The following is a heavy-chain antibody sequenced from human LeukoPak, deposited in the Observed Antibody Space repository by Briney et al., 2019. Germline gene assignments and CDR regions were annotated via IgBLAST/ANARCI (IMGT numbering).Heavy chain of an antibody. D-gene: IGHD5/OR15-5a*01. CDR3: ARAATALMSTHFDY. V-gene: IGHV4-34*01. CDR2: INHSGST. CDR1: GGSFSGYY. Sequence: SETLSLTCAVYGGSFSGYYWSWIRQPPGKGLEGIGEINHSGSTNYNPSLKSRVTISVDTSKNQFSLKLSSVTAADTAVYYCARAATALMSTHFDYWGQGTLVTVSS. J-gene: IGHJ4*02.